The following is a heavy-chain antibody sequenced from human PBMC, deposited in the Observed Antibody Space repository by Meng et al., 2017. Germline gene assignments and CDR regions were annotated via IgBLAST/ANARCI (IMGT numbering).Heavy chain of an antibody. J-gene: IGHJ6*02. CDR2: IIPIFGTA. CDR3: ARDGYCSGGSCYGMDV. D-gene: IGHD2-15*01. V-gene: IGHV1-69*06. Sequence: SVKVSCKASGGTFSSYAISWVRQAPGQGLEWIGGIIPIFGTANYAQKFQGRVTITADKSTSTAYMELSSLRSEDTAVYYCARDGYCSGGSCYGMDVWGQGTTVTVSS. CDR1: GGTFSSYA.